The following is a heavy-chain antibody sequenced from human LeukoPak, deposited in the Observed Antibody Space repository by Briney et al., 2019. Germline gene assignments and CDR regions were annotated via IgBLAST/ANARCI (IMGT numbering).Heavy chain of an antibody. CDR3: ARGPWSGSYPILWVY. J-gene: IGHJ4*02. CDR1: GGTVTTYT. CDR2: ISAYNGNT. D-gene: IGHD1-26*01. Sequence: ASVKVSCKASGGTVTTYTLTWVRQAPGQGLEWMGWISAYNGNTNYAQKLQGRVTMTTDTSTSTAYMELRSLRSDDTAVYYCARGPWSGSYPILWVYWGQGTLVTVSS. V-gene: IGHV1-18*01.